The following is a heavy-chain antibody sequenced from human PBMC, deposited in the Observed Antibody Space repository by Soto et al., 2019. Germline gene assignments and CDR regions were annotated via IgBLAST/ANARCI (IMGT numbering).Heavy chain of an antibody. V-gene: IGHV3-72*01. J-gene: IGHJ4*02. CDR2: TRNKANSYTT. CDR1: GFTSSDHY. CDR3: ARVVVVGYYFDY. D-gene: IGHD2-21*01. Sequence: GGSLRLSCAASGFTSSDHYIDWVRQAPGKGLEWVGRTRNKANSYTTEYAASVKGRFTISRDDSKNSLYLQMSSLKTEDTAVYYCARVVVVGYYFDYWGQGALVTVSS.